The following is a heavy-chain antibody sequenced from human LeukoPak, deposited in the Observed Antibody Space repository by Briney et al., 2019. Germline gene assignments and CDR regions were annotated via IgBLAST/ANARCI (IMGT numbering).Heavy chain of an antibody. Sequence: GGSLRLSCAASGFTFDDYAMHWVRHAPGKGLEWVSGISWNSGSIGYADSVKGRFTISRDNAKNSLYLQMNSLRAEDTALYYCAKDTRYSYGYYFDYWGQGTLVTVSS. J-gene: IGHJ4*02. CDR2: ISWNSGSI. CDR1: GFTFDDYA. D-gene: IGHD5-18*01. CDR3: AKDTRYSYGYYFDY. V-gene: IGHV3-9*01.